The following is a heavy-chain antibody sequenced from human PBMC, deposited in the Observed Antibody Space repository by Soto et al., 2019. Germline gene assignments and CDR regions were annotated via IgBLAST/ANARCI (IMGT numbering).Heavy chain of an antibody. CDR2: ISPHTGGT. Sequence: GASVKVSCKASGYTFNRYYMHWVRQAPGPGLEWMGWISPHTGGTTYAQKFQGRVTMTRDTSVSTAFMELSRLGSDDTAVYFCAREVVSSGYNFFRFDPWGQGTLVTVSS. CDR1: GYTFNRYY. CDR3: AREVVSSGYNFFRFDP. D-gene: IGHD6-19*01. J-gene: IGHJ5*02. V-gene: IGHV1-2*02.